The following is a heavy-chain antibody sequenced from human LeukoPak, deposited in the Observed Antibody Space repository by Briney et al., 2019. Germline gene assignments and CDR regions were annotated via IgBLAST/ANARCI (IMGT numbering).Heavy chain of an antibody. Sequence: SVKVSCKASGGTFSSYAISWVRQAPGQGLEWMGRIIPILGIANYAQKFQGRVTITADKSTSTAYMELSSLRSEDTAVYYCARFRPEEMATTYYYYGMDVWGQGTTVTVSS. J-gene: IGHJ6*02. CDR2: IIPILGIA. V-gene: IGHV1-69*04. CDR3: ARFRPEEMATTYYYYGMDV. CDR1: GGTFSSYA. D-gene: IGHD5-24*01.